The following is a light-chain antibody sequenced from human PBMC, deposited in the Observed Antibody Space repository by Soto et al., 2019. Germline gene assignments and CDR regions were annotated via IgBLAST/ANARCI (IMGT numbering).Light chain of an antibody. CDR2: DAS. CDR1: QSVRYDY. J-gene: IGKJ1*01. V-gene: IGKV3-20*01. Sequence: EIVLTQSPATLSLSPGARAPLSCRASQSVRYDYLAWYQQKPGQAPRLLIYDASSRATGIPDRFGGSGSGTDFTLTISRLEPEDFAVYYCQQYGSSGTFGQGTKVDIK. CDR3: QQYGSSGT.